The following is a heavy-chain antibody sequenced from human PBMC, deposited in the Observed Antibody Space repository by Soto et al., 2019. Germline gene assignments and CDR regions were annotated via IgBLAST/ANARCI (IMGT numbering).Heavy chain of an antibody. CDR2: INHSGST. Sequence: PSETLSLTCAVYGGSFSGYYWSWIRQPPGKGLEWIGEINHSGSTNYNPSLKSRVTISVDTSKNQFSLKLSSVTAADTAVYYCARGVPGYCSSTSCPRLRWGRSKLDTWGQGTLVTVSS. D-gene: IGHD2-2*01. J-gene: IGHJ5*02. V-gene: IGHV4-34*01. CDR1: GGSFSGYY. CDR3: ARGVPGYCSSTSCPRLRWGRSKLDT.